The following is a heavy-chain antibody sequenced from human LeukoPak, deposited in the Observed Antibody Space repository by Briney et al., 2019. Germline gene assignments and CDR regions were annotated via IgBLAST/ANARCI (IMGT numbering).Heavy chain of an antibody. CDR2: ISDADGSIT. V-gene: IGHV3-74*01. J-gene: IGHJ4*02. CDR3: ARDLSGYSDY. CDR1: GFTLSNYW. D-gene: IGHD2-15*01. Sequence: GGSPRLSCAASGFTLSNYWMHWVRHAPGKGLVWVSRISDADGSITNYADSVRGRFTISRDTAKNTLYLQMNSLGAEDTAVYYCARDLSGYSDYWGQGTLVTVSS.